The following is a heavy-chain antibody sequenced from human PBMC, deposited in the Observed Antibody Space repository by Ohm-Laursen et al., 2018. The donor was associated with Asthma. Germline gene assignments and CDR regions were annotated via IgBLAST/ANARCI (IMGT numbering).Heavy chain of an antibody. Sequence: SLRLSCTASGFTFSSYGMHWVRQAPGKGLEWVAVISYDGSNKYYADSVKGRFTISRDNSKNTLYLQMNSLRPDDTAVYYCARDPAGMDSSSTLDYWGQGTLVTVSS. CDR2: ISYDGSNK. CDR1: GFTFSSYG. V-gene: IGHV3-30*03. J-gene: IGHJ4*02. CDR3: ARDPAGMDSSSTLDY. D-gene: IGHD6-6*01.